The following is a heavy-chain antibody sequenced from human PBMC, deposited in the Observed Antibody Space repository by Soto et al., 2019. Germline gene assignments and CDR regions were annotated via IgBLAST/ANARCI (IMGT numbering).Heavy chain of an antibody. D-gene: IGHD5-18*01. CDR3: AREAVDTAMIGYFDS. J-gene: IGHJ4*02. CDR2: IVPILGMA. Sequence: QVPLMQSGAEVKKPGSSVMVSCKASGGTFSSYPISWVRQAPGQGLEWMGRIVPILGMANYAQKFQGRVTITADKSTGTAYMELGSLTSEDTALYYCAREAVDTAMIGYFDSWGPGTLVTVSS. V-gene: IGHV1-69*04. CDR1: GGTFSSYP.